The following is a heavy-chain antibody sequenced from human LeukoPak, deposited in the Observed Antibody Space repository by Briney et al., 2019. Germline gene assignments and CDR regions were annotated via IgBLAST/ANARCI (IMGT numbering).Heavy chain of an antibody. Sequence: GGSLRLSCAASGFTVSSNYMSWVRQAPGKGLEWVSVIYSGGSTYYADSVKGRFTISRDNAKNSLYLQMNSLRAEDTAVYYCARGSYSSGWYFDYWGRGTLVTVSS. J-gene: IGHJ4*02. D-gene: IGHD6-19*01. V-gene: IGHV3-53*01. CDR3: ARGSYSSGWYFDY. CDR2: IYSGGST. CDR1: GFTVSSNY.